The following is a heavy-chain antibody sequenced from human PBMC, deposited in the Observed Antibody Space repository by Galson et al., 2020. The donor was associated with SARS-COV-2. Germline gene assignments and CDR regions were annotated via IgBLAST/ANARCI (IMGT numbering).Heavy chain of an antibody. V-gene: IGHV3-53*01. Sequence: GGSLRLSCAASGFTVSSNYMSWVRQAPGKGLEWVSVIYSGGSTYYADSVKGRFTISRDNSKNTLYLQMNSRRAEDTAVYYCARGGPPDYYYYGMDVWGQGTTVTVSS. J-gene: IGHJ6*02. CDR1: GFTVSSNY. CDR2: IYSGGST. CDR3: ARGGPPDYYYYGMDV.